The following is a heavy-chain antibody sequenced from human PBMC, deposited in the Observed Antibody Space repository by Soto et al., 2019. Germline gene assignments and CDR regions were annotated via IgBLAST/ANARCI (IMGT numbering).Heavy chain of an antibody. J-gene: IGHJ4*02. V-gene: IGHV4-39*01. Sequence: SETLSLTCSFSVGSINSNNYYCAWMRQSPGKGLAWIASIYYDGSTYYNPSLKSRVTISVDASKNRFYLQLRSVTAADTAVYYCAKVVVAATRHTDFESLGQGTLVNVSS. D-gene: IGHD2-15*01. CDR1: VGSINSNNYY. CDR3: AKVVVAATRHTDFES. CDR2: IYYDGST.